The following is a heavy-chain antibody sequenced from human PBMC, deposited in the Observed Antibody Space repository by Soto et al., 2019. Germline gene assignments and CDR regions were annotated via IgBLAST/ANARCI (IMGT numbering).Heavy chain of an antibody. D-gene: IGHD2-2*01. CDR3: ARFYRDIVVVPKHFGMDV. J-gene: IGHJ6*02. V-gene: IGHV4-31*03. CDR1: GGSSSSGGHY. Sequence: HVQLQESGPGLVKPSQTLSLTCTVSGGSSSSGGHYWSWIRQHPGKGPEGIGYIYYSGSTYYNPSLKSRVTISVDTSKNQFSLKLSSVTAADTAVYYCARFYRDIVVVPKHFGMDVWGQGTTVTVSS. CDR2: IYYSGST.